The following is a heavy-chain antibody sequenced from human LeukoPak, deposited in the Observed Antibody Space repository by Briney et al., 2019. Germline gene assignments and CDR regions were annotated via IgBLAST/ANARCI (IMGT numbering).Heavy chain of an antibody. J-gene: IGHJ4*02. D-gene: IGHD4-23*01. CDR1: GGSISSSSYY. Sequence: SETLSLTCTVSGGSISSSSYYWGWIRQPPGKGLEWIGSIYYSGSTYYNPSLKSRVTISVDTSKNQFSLKLSSVTAADMAVYYCARDTASDCGGNSFDYWGQGTLVTVSS. CDR2: IYYSGST. V-gene: IGHV4-39*07. CDR3: ARDTASDCGGNSFDY.